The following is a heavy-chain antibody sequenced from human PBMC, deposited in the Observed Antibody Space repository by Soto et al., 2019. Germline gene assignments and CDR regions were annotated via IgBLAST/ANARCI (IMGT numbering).Heavy chain of an antibody. Sequence: QITLKESGPTLVKPTQTLTLTCTFSGFSLSTSGVGVAWIRQPPGKALEWLALIYWDDDKRYRPSLETRLTIPKNTSQGLVVLTMTNVHSVDTATYYCAYLPCSGGSCNWFSYSGMDVWGQGTRVIVSS. V-gene: IGHV2-5*02. CDR1: GFSLSTSGVG. D-gene: IGHD2-15*01. J-gene: IGHJ6*02. CDR3: AYLPCSGGSCNWFSYSGMDV. CDR2: IYWDDDK.